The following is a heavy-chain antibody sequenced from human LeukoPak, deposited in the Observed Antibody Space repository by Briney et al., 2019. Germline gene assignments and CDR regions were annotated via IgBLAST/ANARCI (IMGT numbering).Heavy chain of an antibody. Sequence: GGSLRLSCAASGLYFSTNYMSWVRQTPGKGLEWVSVLYTGANTYYADSVKGRFTISRDDSKNILYLQMDSLRAEDTALYYCARGDKGVYFFDHWGQGIPVTVSS. CDR3: ARGDKGVYFFDH. CDR1: GLYFSTNY. D-gene: IGHD2/OR15-2a*01. V-gene: IGHV3-66*01. J-gene: IGHJ5*02. CDR2: LYTGANT.